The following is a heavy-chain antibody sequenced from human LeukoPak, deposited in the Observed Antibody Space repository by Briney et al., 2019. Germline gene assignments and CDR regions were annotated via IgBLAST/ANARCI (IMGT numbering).Heavy chain of an antibody. J-gene: IGHJ4*02. CDR1: GGSISSYY. CDR3: ASGGSSGYFYAY. CDR2: IYTSGST. D-gene: IGHD3-22*01. V-gene: IGHV4-4*07. Sequence: SETLSLTCTVSGGSISSYYWSWIRQPAGKGLEWIGRIYTSGSTNYNPSLKSRVTMSVDTSKNQFSLKLRSVTAADTAVYYCASGGSSGYFYAYWGQGTLVTVSS.